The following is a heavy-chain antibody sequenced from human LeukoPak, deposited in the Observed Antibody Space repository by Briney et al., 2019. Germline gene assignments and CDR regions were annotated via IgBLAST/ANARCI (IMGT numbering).Heavy chain of an antibody. D-gene: IGHD3-22*01. Sequence: ASVKVSCKASGYTFTSCGISWVRQAPGQGLEWMGWISAYNGNTNYAQKLQGRVTMATDTSTSIAYVELRSLRSDDTAVYYCAREVAYDSSGEPDFDYWGQGTLVTVSS. CDR1: GYTFTSCG. CDR2: ISAYNGNT. J-gene: IGHJ4*02. CDR3: AREVAYDSSGEPDFDY. V-gene: IGHV1-18*01.